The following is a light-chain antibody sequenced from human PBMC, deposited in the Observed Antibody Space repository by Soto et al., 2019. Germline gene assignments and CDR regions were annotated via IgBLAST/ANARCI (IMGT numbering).Light chain of an antibody. CDR2: GAS. V-gene: IGKV3-15*01. J-gene: IGKJ1*01. CDR1: QSVSSN. Sequence: EIVMTQSPATLSVSPGERATLYCRASQSVSSNLAWYQQKPGQAPRLLIYGASTRATGVPARFSGSGSGTEFTLSISSLQPDDVATYYCQHYNVYPWTFGQGTKVDIK. CDR3: QHYNVYPWT.